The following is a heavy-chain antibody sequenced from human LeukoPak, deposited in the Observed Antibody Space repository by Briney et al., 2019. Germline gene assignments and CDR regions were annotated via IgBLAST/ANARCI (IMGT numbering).Heavy chain of an antibody. CDR3: ARDSSEMSYNYYYYYMDV. CDR1: GFSFSSYE. Sequence: GGSLRLSCAASGFSFSSYEMNWVRQAPGKGLEWISYISASGTLTHYAGSVEGRFTISRDNAKNSLYLQMNSLRGEDTAVYYCARDSSEMSYNYYYYYMDVWGKGTTVTVSS. J-gene: IGHJ6*03. CDR2: ISASGTLT. V-gene: IGHV3-48*03. D-gene: IGHD2-2*01.